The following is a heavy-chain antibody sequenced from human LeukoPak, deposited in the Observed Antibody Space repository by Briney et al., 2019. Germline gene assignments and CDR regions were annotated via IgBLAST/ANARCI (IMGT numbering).Heavy chain of an antibody. CDR3: ARGGETEMYYFDY. Sequence: ASVKVSCKASGGTFISYAISWVRQAPGQGLEWMGGIIPIFGTANYAQKFQGRVTITADESTSTAYMELSSLRSEDTAVYYCARGGETEMYYFDYWGQGTLVTVSS. J-gene: IGHJ4*02. CDR1: GGTFISYA. D-gene: IGHD1-14*01. CDR2: IIPIFGTA. V-gene: IGHV1-69*13.